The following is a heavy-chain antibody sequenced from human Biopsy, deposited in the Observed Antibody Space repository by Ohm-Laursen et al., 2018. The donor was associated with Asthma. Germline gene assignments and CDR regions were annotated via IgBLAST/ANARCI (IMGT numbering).Heavy chain of an antibody. D-gene: IGHD2-2*01. CDR1: GGTFNTYV. CDR2: INSVFGTT. CDR3: ARKAGSCISRTCYSLDF. Sequence: GATVKISCKSLGGTFNTYVIGWVRQAPGQGLEFMGGINSVFGTTTYPQKFQDRVTITADDSTSTVYMELSSLRSEDTAVYYCARKAGSCISRTCYSLDFWGQGTLVTVSS. V-gene: IGHV1-69*13. J-gene: IGHJ4*02.